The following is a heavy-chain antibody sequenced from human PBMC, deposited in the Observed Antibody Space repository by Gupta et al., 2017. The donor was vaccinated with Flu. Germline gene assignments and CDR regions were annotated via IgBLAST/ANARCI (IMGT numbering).Heavy chain of an antibody. J-gene: IGHJ6*02. CDR3: AKNRVAGAISYYYGLDV. CDR2: ISASGGRI. D-gene: IGHD1-26*01. Sequence: PGKGLEWVAGISASGGRIFYADSVKGRFTISRDTSKNTLYLQMNSLRADDTAVYYCAKNRVAGAISYYYGLDVWGQGTTVTVSS. V-gene: IGHV3-23*01.